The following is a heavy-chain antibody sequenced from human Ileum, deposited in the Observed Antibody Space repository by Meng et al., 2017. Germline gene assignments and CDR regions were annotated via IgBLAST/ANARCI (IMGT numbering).Heavy chain of an antibody. V-gene: IGHV6-1*01. J-gene: IGHJ4*02. CDR3: ARDGGAAPDYFDY. Sequence: QVQLQQSGPGVVMPWQTLSLSCAISGDSVSSNSAAWNWIRQSPSRGLEWLGRTYYRSKWYNNYAVSVRSRISINPDTSKNQFSLQLNSVTPEDTAVYYCARDGGAAPDYFDYWGQGTLVTVSS. CDR1: GDSVSSNSAA. D-gene: IGHD3-16*01. CDR2: TYYRSKWYN.